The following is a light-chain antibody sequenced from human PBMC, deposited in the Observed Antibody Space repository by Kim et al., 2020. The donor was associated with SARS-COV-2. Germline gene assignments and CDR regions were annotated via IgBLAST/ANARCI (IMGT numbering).Light chain of an antibody. CDR2: YDT. J-gene: IGLJ2*01. Sequence: APGKTAKITCGGNNIGSKSVHWYQQAPGQAPVLVIYYDTDRPSGIPERFSGSNSGNTATLTISRVEAGDEADYYCQVWDSSISHVIFGGGTQLTVL. CDR1: NIGSKS. CDR3: QVWDSSISHVI. V-gene: IGLV3-21*04.